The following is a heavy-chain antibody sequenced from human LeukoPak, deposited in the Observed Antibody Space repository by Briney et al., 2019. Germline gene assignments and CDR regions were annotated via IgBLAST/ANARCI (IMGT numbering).Heavy chain of an antibody. V-gene: IGHV2-5*02. CDR2: IYWDDDK. CDR1: GFSLSTSGVG. CDR3: AHSRPGVYYGSPGGFDP. D-gene: IGHD3-10*01. Sequence: SGPTLVNPTQTLTLTCTFSGFSLSTSGVGVGWIRQPPGKALEWLALIYWDDDKRYSPSLKRRLTITKDTSKNQVVLTVTNMDPVDTATYYCAHSRPGVYYGSPGGFDPWGQGTLVTVSS. J-gene: IGHJ5*02.